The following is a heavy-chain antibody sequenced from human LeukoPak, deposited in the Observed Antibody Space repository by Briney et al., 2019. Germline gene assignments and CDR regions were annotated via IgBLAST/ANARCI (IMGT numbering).Heavy chain of an antibody. CDR2: IYPGDSDT. V-gene: IGHV5-51*01. J-gene: IGHJ4*02. D-gene: IGHD2-2*01. CDR1: GYNFPSYW. CDR3: ARSVDIGCSSSTCFDYYFDY. Sequence: GESLKISCKGSGYNFPSYWIAWVRQMPGKGLEWLGIIYPGDSDTKYSPSFQGQVTISADKSINTAYLQWGSLRASDTAMYYCARSVDIGCSSSTCFDYYFDYWGQGTLVTVSS.